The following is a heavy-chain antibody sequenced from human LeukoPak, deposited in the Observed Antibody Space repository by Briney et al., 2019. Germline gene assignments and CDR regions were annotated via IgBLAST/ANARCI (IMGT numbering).Heavy chain of an antibody. V-gene: IGHV1-24*01. J-gene: IGHJ6*02. D-gene: IGHD6-13*01. Sequence: ASVKVSCKVSGYTLTELSMHWVRQAPGKGLEWMGGFDPEDGETIYARKFQGRVTMTEDTSTDTAYMELSSLRSEDTAVYYCATGYKSAAAGPGYYGMDVWGQGTTVTVSS. CDR1: GYTLTELS. CDR2: FDPEDGET. CDR3: ATGYKSAAAGPGYYGMDV.